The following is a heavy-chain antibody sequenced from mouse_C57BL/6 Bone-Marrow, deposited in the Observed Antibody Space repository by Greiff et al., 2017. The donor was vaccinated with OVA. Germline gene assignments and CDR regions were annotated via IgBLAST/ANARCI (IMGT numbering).Heavy chain of an antibody. J-gene: IGHJ4*01. CDR1: GFSFNTYA. CDR2: IRSKSNNYAT. Sequence: DVMLVESGGGLVQPKGSLKLSCAASGFSFNTYAMNWVRQAPGKGLEWVARIRSKSNNYATYYADSVKDRFTISRDDSESMLYLQMNNLKTEDTAMYYCVRHGYYYAMDYWGQGTSVTVSS. V-gene: IGHV10-1*01. CDR3: VRHGYYYAMDY.